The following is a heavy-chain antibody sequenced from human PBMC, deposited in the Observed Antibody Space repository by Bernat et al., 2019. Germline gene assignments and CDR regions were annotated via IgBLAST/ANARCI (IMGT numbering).Heavy chain of an antibody. D-gene: IGHD5-18*01. Sequence: EVQLVESGGGLVQPGGSLRLSCSASGFNFSTYAMHWVRQAPGKGLEYVSAISSNGGSTYYADSVKSRFTTSRDNSKNTLYLQMSSLRAEDTAVYSCVPPGSIQLWFLWGQGTLVTVSS. V-gene: IGHV3-64D*06. CDR2: ISSNGGST. CDR3: VPPGSIQLWFL. J-gene: IGHJ1*01. CDR1: GFNFSTYA.